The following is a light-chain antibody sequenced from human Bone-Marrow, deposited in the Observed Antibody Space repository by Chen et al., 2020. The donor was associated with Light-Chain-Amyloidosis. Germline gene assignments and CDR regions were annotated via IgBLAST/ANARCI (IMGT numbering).Light chain of an antibody. CDR3: MQLLQTPPT. J-gene: IGKJ4*01. V-gene: IGKV2-28*01. CDR2: MGS. CDR1: QSLLQSNGFNF. Sequence: DIVMTQSPLSLPVTPGEPSSISCRSNQSLLQSNGFNFLDWYLQRPGQSPHLLIYMGSIRASGVPDRFSGSGSDTDFKLQISRVEAEDVGIYYCMQLLQTPPTFGGGTKVEIK.